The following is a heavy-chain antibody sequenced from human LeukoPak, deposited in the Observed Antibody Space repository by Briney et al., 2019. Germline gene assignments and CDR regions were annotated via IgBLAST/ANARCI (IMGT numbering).Heavy chain of an antibody. J-gene: IGHJ4*02. Sequence: GGSLRLSCAASGFTFSSYSMNWVRQAPGKGLEWVSSISSSSYIYYADSVKGRFTISRDNAKNSLYLQMNSLRAEDTAVYYCARDQGYIAVAGPDYWGQGTLVTVSS. D-gene: IGHD6-19*01. V-gene: IGHV3-21*01. CDR2: ISSSSYI. CDR1: GFTFSSYS. CDR3: ARDQGYIAVAGPDY.